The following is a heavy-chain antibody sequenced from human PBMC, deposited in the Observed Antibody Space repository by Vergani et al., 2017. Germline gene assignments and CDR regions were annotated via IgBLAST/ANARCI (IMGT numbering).Heavy chain of an antibody. CDR2: IYYSGST. Sequence: QLQLQESGPGLVKPSETLSLTCTVSGGSISSGGYYWSWIRQHPGKGLEWIGYIYYSGSTYYNPSLKSRITISLDTSKNQFSLKLHSVTAAYTAVYYCARDLPSKHRPADYWGQGTLVTVSS. J-gene: IGHJ4*02. V-gene: IGHV4-31*03. CDR1: GGSISSGGYY. CDR3: ARDLPSKHRPADY. D-gene: IGHD4-11*01.